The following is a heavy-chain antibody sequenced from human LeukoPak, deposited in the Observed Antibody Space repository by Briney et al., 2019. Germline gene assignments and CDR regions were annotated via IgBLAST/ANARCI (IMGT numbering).Heavy chain of an antibody. V-gene: IGHV4-61*02. CDR2: IYTSGST. Sequence: SQTLSLTCTVSGGSISSGSYYWSWIRQPAGKGLEWIGRIYTSGSTNYNPSLKSRVTISVDTSKNQFSLKLSSVTAADTAVYYCASLDPNYGAIDYWGQGTLVTVSS. CDR1: GGSISSGSYY. CDR3: ASLDPNYGAIDY. D-gene: IGHD5-24*01. J-gene: IGHJ4*02.